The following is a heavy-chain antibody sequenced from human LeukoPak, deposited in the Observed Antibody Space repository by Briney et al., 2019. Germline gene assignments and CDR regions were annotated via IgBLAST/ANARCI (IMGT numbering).Heavy chain of an antibody. V-gene: IGHV4-59*01. J-gene: IGHJ4*02. CDR2: IYYSGST. D-gene: IGHD2-2*01. CDR3: ASPVRYCSSTSCSRDY. CDR1: GGSISSYY. Sequence: SETLSRTCTVSGGSISSYYWSWIRQPPGKGLEWIGYIYYSGSTNYNPSLKSRVTISVDTSKNQFSLKLSSVTAADTAVYYCASPVRYCSSTSCSRDYWGQGTLVTVSS.